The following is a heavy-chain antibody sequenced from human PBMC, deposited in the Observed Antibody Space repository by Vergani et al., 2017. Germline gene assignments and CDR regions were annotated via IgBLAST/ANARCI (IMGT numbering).Heavy chain of an antibody. Sequence: EVQLVESGGGLVQPGRSLRLSCAASGFTFDDYAMHWVRQAPGKGLEWVSGISWNSGSIGYADSVKGRFTISRDNAKNSLYLQMNSLRAEDTALYYCAKDRGDSYGVLDAFDIWGQGTMVTVSS. CDR2: ISWNSGSI. CDR1: GFTFDDYA. D-gene: IGHD5-18*01. V-gene: IGHV3-9*01. J-gene: IGHJ3*02. CDR3: AKDRGDSYGVLDAFDI.